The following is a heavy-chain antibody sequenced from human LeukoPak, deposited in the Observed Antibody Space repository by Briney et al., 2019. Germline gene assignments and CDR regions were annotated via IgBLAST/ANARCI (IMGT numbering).Heavy chain of an antibody. D-gene: IGHD6-13*01. CDR3: AKDRIAAAGFPFDY. CDR2: IKQGGSEN. Sequence: GGSLRLSCAASGFTFSSYWMSWVRQAPGKGLEWVANIKQGGSENYYVDSVKGRFTISRDNSKDTLYLRMNSLRAEDTAVYYCAKDRIAAAGFPFDYWGQGTLVTVSS. V-gene: IGHV3-7*03. CDR1: GFTFSSYW. J-gene: IGHJ4*02.